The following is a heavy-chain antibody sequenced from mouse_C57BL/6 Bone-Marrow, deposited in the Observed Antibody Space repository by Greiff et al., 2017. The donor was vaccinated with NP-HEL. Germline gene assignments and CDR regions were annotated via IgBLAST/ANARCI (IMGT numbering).Heavy chain of an antibody. CDR2: IDPISGVI. CDR3: ARYYYGSRGWYFDV. Sequence: QVQLQQPGADLVKPGASVKLSCKASGYTFTSYWMHWVKQRPGRGLEWIGRIDPISGVIRFIEKFKTNATLTVDKPSSTAYMQLSSLTSEDSAVYYCARYYYGSRGWYFDVWGTGTTVTVSS. D-gene: IGHD1-1*01. CDR1: GYTFTSYW. J-gene: IGHJ1*03. V-gene: IGHV1-72*01.